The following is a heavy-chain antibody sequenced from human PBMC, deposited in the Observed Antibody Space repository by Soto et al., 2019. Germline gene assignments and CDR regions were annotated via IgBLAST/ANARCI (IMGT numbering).Heavy chain of an antibody. V-gene: IGHV4-39*01. CDR2: IYYSGGT. D-gene: IGHD1-7*01. J-gene: IGHJ4*02. CDR3: ARRTTFLFDY. Sequence: SSETLSLTCTVSGGSISSSSYYWGWIRQPPGKGLEWIGSIYYSGGTYYNPSLKSRVTISVDTSKNQFSLKLSSVTAADTAVYYCARRTTFLFDYWGQGTLVTVSS. CDR1: GGSISSSSYY.